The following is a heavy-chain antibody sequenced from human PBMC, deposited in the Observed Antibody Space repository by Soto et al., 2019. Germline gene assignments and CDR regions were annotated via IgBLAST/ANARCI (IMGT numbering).Heavy chain of an antibody. D-gene: IGHD1-7*01. CDR1: GGSISSSNW. CDR2: IHHSGTT. Sequence: PSETLSLTCAVSGGSISSSNWWSWVRQPPGKGLEWLGEIHHSGTTNYNPSLKSRVTISVDKSKNQFSLKLSSVTAADTAVYYCARARYNRNYHWFDPWGQGTLVTVSS. J-gene: IGHJ5*02. V-gene: IGHV4-4*02. CDR3: ARARYNRNYHWFDP.